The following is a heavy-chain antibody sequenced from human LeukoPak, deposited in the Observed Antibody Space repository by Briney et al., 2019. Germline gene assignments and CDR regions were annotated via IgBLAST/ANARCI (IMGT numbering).Heavy chain of an antibody. D-gene: IGHD6-19*01. Sequence: SETLSLTCTVSGGSISGYYWSWIRQPPGKGLGWIGYIYYSGSTDYKPSLKSRVTISVDTSKNQFSLKLSSVTAADTAVYYCARGIAVAPNWFDPWGQGTLVTVSS. CDR2: IYYSGST. J-gene: IGHJ5*02. CDR1: GGSISGYY. CDR3: ARGIAVAPNWFDP. V-gene: IGHV4-59*01.